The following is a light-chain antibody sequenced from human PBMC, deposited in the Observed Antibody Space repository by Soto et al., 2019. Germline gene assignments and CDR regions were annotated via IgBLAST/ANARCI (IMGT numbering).Light chain of an antibody. CDR2: LGS. Sequence: DIVVTQSPLTLPVTPGETASISCRSSHSLLHSNGYNYLDWYLQKPGQSPQLLIYLGSNRASGVPDRFSGSGSGTDFTLKIRRVEAEDVGVYYCVQALQSPPWTFGQGTKGDIK. J-gene: IGKJ1*01. CDR1: HSLLHSNGYNY. V-gene: IGKV2-28*01. CDR3: VQALQSPPWT.